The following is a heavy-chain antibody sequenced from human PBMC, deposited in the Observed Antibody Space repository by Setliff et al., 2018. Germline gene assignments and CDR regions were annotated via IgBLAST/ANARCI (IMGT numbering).Heavy chain of an antibody. Sequence: PGGSLRLSCAASGFTISSSAMSWVRQAPGKGLEWVSAINTGGDTTYYADSVKGRFTISRDNSKNTLYLQMNSLRAEDTALYYCAKDQSYDSSGYYSAFDIWGQGTMVT. CDR2: INTGGDTT. V-gene: IGHV3-23*01. CDR3: AKDQSYDSSGYYSAFDI. J-gene: IGHJ3*02. CDR1: GFTISSSA. D-gene: IGHD3-22*01.